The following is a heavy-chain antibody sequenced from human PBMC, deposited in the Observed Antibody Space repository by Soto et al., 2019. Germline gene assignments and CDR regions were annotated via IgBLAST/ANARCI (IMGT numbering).Heavy chain of an antibody. D-gene: IGHD6-19*01. CDR3: AREGGSIGGWFGRKFDS. CDR2: ISSGGTTT. J-gene: IGHJ4*02. V-gene: IGHV3-23*01. CDR1: GFSFTPHA. Sequence: GGPLRLSCQASGFSFTPHAMSWVRQAPGKGLEWVSSISSGGTTTFYAASVEGRFTISRDKSKNTLYLQMNSLRADDTAVYYCAREGGSIGGWFGRKFDSWGQGTQVTVSS.